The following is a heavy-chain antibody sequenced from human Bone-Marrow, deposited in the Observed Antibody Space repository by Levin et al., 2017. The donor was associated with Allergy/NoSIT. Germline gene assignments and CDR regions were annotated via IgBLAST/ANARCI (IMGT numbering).Heavy chain of an antibody. D-gene: IGHD6-19*01. CDR1: GYTLTELS. CDR2: FDPEDGET. Sequence: ASVKVSCKVSGYTLTELSMHWVRQAPGKGLEWMGGFDPEDGETIYAQKFQGRVTMTEDTSTDTAYMELSSLRSEDTAVYYCATRIGIAVAGTFDYWGQGTLVTVSS. J-gene: IGHJ4*02. CDR3: ATRIGIAVAGTFDY. V-gene: IGHV1-24*01.